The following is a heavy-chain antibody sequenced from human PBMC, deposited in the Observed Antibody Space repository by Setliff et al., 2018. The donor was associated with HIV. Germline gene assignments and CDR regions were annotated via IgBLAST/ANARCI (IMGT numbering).Heavy chain of an antibody. V-gene: IGHV4-4*07. Sequence: SETLSLTCTVSGAGIISYSWSWIRQPAGKGLEWIGRVYSSGSTNYNPSLRNRLTTSVDTSKKQFSLKLSSVTAADTAVYYCARGSVIVADALDIWGQGTMVTVSS. CDR3: ARGSVIVADALDI. CDR2: VYSSGST. D-gene: IGHD1-26*01. CDR1: GAGIISYS. J-gene: IGHJ3*02.